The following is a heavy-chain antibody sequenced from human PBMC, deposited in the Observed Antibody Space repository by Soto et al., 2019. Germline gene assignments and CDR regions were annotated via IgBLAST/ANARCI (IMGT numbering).Heavy chain of an antibody. CDR1: GGSISSGGYS. CDR3: ARQAGTSWSSYYHYGMEV. CDR2: IYHSGST. Sequence: SETLSLTCAVSGGSISSGGYSWSWIRQPPGKGLEWIGYIYHSGSTYYNPSLKSRVTISVDRSKNQFSLKLSSVTAADTAVYYCARQAGTSWSSYYHYGMEVWGQGTTVTVSS. J-gene: IGHJ6*02. D-gene: IGHD3-10*01. V-gene: IGHV4-30-2*01.